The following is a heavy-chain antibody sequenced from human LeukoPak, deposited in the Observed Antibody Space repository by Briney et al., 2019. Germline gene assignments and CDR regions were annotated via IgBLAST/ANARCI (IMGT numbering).Heavy chain of an antibody. J-gene: IGHJ5*02. CDR3: AREYSTGFDP. D-gene: IGHD2-15*01. V-gene: IGHV3-7*01. Sequence: GGSLRLSCAASGFTFSPYWLSWVRQPPGKGLEWVANVNHDGSDTHYVDSVKGRFTISRDNVKKSLFLQMNSLRAEDTAVYYCAREYSTGFDPWGQGTLVTVSS. CDR1: GFTFSPYW. CDR2: VNHDGSDT.